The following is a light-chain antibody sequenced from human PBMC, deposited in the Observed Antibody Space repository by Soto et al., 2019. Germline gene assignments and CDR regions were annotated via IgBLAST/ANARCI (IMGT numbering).Light chain of an antibody. CDR2: DAS. V-gene: IGKV3-20*01. CDR1: QSLVNTY. Sequence: VLTQSPCTLTLSPRDRATLSCRASQSLVNTYVAWYQQKAGQAPRLLIYDASTRATGIPDRFSGSGSGTDFTLSISRLEPEDFAVYYCQSYGSSRTFGHGTKVDI. J-gene: IGKJ1*01. CDR3: QSYGSSRT.